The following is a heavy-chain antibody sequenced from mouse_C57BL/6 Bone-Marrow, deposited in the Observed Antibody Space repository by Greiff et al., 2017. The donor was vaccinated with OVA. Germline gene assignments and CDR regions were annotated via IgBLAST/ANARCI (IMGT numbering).Heavy chain of an antibody. J-gene: IGHJ1*03. CDR1: GFNIKDYY. CDR2: IDPEDGET. CDR3: ARAYYYGSSRYFDV. Sequence: EVKVVESGAELVKPGASVKVSCTASGFNIKDYYMHWVKQRTEQGLEWIGRIDPEDGETKYAPKFQGKATITADASSNTAYLQLSSLTSEDTAVYYCARAYYYGSSRYFDVWGTGTTVTVSS. V-gene: IGHV14-2*01. D-gene: IGHD1-1*01.